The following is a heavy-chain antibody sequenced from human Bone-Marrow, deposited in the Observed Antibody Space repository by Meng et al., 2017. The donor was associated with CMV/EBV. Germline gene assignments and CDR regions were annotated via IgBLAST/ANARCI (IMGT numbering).Heavy chain of an antibody. V-gene: IGHV1-58*01. CDR3: AAAAAEHDAFDI. CDR2: IVVGSGNT. D-gene: IGHD2-15*01. J-gene: IGHJ3*02. CDR1: GFTFTSSA. Sequence: SVKVSCKASGFTFTSSAVQWVRQARGQRLEWIGWIVVGSGNTNYAQKFQERVTITRDMSTSTAYMELSSLRSEDTAVYYCAAAAAEHDAFDIWGQGTMVTASS.